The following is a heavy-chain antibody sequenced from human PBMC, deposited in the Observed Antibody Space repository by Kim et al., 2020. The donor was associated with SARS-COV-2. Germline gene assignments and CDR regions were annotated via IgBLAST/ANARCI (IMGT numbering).Heavy chain of an antibody. CDR2: ISSSSSYT. D-gene: IGHD1-1*01. J-gene: IGHJ6*02. V-gene: IGHV3-11*06. CDR1: GFTFSDYY. Sequence: GGSLRLSCAASGFTFSDYYMSWIRQAPGKGLEWVSYISSSSSYTNYADSVKGRFTISRDNAKNSLYLQMNSLRAEDTAVYYCARDPQLERRRYYYYYGMDVWGQGTTVTVSS. CDR3: ARDPQLERRRYYYYYGMDV.